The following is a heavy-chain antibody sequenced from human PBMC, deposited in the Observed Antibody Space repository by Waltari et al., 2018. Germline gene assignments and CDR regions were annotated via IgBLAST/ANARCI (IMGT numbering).Heavy chain of an antibody. CDR2: INQSGRT. D-gene: IGHD3-3*01. V-gene: IGHV4-34*01. Sequence: QVQLQQWGAGLLKPSETLSLTCVVYGGPFSGYYWSWIRQAPGKGLEWIGEINQSGRTNNNPSLKSRVTISIDTSKKQFSLKVRSVTAADTAVYYCAKANTIFGVVRTWYYMDVWGKGTTVTVSS. CDR1: GGPFSGYY. J-gene: IGHJ6*03. CDR3: AKANTIFGVVRTWYYMDV.